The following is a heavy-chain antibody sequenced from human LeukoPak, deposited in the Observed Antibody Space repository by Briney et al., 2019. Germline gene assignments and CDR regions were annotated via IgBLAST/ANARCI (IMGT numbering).Heavy chain of an antibody. D-gene: IGHD3-10*01. Sequence: SETLSLTCAVSGGYISSGGYSWSWIRQPPGKGLEWIGYIYHSGSTYYNPSLKSRVTISVDRSKNQFSLKLSSVTAADTAVYYCARDGSGSYSFDYWGQGTLVTVSS. CDR2: IYHSGST. CDR3: ARDGSGSYSFDY. V-gene: IGHV4-30-2*01. J-gene: IGHJ4*02. CDR1: GGYISSGGYS.